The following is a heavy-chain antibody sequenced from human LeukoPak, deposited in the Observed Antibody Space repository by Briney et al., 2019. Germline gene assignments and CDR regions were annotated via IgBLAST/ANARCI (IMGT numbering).Heavy chain of an antibody. D-gene: IGHD3-22*01. CDR2: INHSGST. CDR3: ARGQPRGTMIVVVMPYAFDI. J-gene: IGHJ3*02. CDR1: GGSFSGYY. Sequence: PSETLSLTCAVYGGSFSGYYWSCIRQPPGKGLEWIGEINHSGSTNYNPSLKSRVTISVDTSKNQFSLKLSSVTAADTAVYYCARGQPRGTMIVVVMPYAFDIWGQGTMVTVSS. V-gene: IGHV4-34*01.